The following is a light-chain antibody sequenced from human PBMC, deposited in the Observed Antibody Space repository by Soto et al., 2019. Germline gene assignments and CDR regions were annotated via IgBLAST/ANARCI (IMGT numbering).Light chain of an antibody. Sequence: QSVLTQPPSASGTPGQGVTISCSGSTSNIGSNYVYWYQQLPGTAPELLIYRNNQRPSGVPDRFSGSKSGTSASLAISGLRSDDEADYFCATWDDSLNGFYVFGTGTKVTVL. V-gene: IGLV1-47*01. CDR3: ATWDDSLNGFYV. CDR2: RNN. J-gene: IGLJ1*01. CDR1: TSNIGSNY.